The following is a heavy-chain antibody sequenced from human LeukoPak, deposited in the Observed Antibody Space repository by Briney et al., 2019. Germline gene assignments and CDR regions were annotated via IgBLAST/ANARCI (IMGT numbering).Heavy chain of an antibody. V-gene: IGHV1-69*13. D-gene: IGHD6-13*01. Sequence: GASVKVSCKASGGTFSSYAISWVRQAPGQGLEWMGGIIPIFGTANYAQKFQGRVTITADESTSTAYMELSSLRSEDTAVYYCARVPYSSSWCFDYWGQGPVVTVSS. CDR1: GGTFSSYA. CDR3: ARVPYSSSWCFDY. J-gene: IGHJ4*02. CDR2: IIPIFGTA.